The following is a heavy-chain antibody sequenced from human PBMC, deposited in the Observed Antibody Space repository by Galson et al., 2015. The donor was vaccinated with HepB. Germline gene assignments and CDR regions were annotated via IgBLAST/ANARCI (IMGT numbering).Heavy chain of an antibody. V-gene: IGHV6-1*01. Sequence: CAISGDSVSSNSAAWNWIRLSPSRGLEWLGRTYYRSKWYNDYAVSVKSRITINPDTSKNQFSLQLNSVTPEDTAVYYCARGDGDSSGERGLFDYWGQGTLVTVS. CDR2: TYYRSKWYN. J-gene: IGHJ4*02. CDR1: GDSVSSNSAA. D-gene: IGHD3-22*01. CDR3: ARGDGDSSGERGLFDY.